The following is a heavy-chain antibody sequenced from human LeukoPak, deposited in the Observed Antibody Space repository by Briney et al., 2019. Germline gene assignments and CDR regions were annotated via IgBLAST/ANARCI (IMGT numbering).Heavy chain of an antibody. D-gene: IGHD5-18*01. CDR3: ARGLFVYSYSGSFFDY. V-gene: IGHV4-34*01. CDR1: GGSFRGYY. J-gene: IGHJ4*02. Sequence: SETLSLTCAVYGGSFRGYYWSWIRQPPGKGLEWIGEINHSGSTNYKPSLKSRVTISVDTSKNQFSLKLSSVTAADTSVYYCARGLFVYSYSGSFFDYWGQGTLVTVSS. CDR2: INHSGST.